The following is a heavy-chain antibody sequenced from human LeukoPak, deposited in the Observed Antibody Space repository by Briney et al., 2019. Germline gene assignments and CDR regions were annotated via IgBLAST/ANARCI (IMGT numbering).Heavy chain of an antibody. V-gene: IGHV3-30*18. CDR1: GFTFSHYA. CDR3: VKDERQNWLVWGFDY. Sequence: GGSLRLSCAASGFTFSHYAMHWVRQTPGKGLEWLAVISYDGSNKYYADSVKGRFTTSRDNSKNTLYLQMSSLSVEDTAVYYCVKDERQNWLVWGFDYWGQGNLVTVSS. J-gene: IGHJ4*02. D-gene: IGHD6-19*01. CDR2: ISYDGSNK.